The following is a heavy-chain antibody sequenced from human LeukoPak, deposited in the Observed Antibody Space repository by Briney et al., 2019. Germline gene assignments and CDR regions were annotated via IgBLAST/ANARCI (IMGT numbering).Heavy chain of an antibody. Sequence: PGGSLRLSCAASGFTFSSYAMHWVRQAPGKGLEWVAVISYDGSNKYYADSAKGRFTISRDNSKNTLYLQMNSLRAEDTAVYYCARALCADYWGQGTLVTVSS. V-gene: IGHV3-30-3*01. CDR1: GFTFSSYA. CDR3: ARALCADY. J-gene: IGHJ4*02. CDR2: ISYDGSNK.